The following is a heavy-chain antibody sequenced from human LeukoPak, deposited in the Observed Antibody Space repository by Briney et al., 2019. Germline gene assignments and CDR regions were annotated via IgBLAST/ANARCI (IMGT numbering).Heavy chain of an antibody. J-gene: IGHJ4*02. CDR1: GYTFTTYD. D-gene: IGHD3-22*01. V-gene: IGHV1-8*01. CDR3: ARGLGDYYDTSTYYYAVPAH. Sequence: GASVKVSCKASGYTFTTYDITWVRQATGQGLEWMGWMNPNGGDTAYAQKFQGRVAMTRDTSISTAYMELSSLRSEDTAVYYCARGLGDYYDTSTYYYAVPAHWGQGTLVTVSS. CDR2: MNPNGGDT.